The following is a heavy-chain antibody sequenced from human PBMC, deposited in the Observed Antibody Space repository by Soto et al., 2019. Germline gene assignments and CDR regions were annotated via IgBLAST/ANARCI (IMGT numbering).Heavy chain of an antibody. Sequence: QVQLQQWGAGLLKPSETLSLTCAVYGGSFSGYYWSWIRQPPGKGLEWIGEINHSGSTNYNPSLKSRVTISVDTSKNQFSLKLSSVTAADTAEYYCARGSRYQLRIYYYYYMDVWGKGTTVTVSS. CDR1: GGSFSGYY. V-gene: IGHV4-34*01. J-gene: IGHJ6*03. D-gene: IGHD2-2*01. CDR3: ARGSRYQLRIYYYYYMDV. CDR2: INHSGST.